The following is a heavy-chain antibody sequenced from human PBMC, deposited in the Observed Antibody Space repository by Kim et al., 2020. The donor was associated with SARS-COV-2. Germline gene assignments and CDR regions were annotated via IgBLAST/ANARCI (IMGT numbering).Heavy chain of an antibody. D-gene: IGHD5-18*01. Sequence: KVSCKASGYTFTSYDINWVRQATGQGLEWMGWMKPNSGNTGYAQKSQDRVTMTRNTSISTAYMELSSLRSEDTAGYYCAGGVRRGYSYGGTLDYWGQGTLVTVST. CDR2: MKPNSGNT. CDR3: AGGVRRGYSYGGTLDY. J-gene: IGHJ4*02. V-gene: IGHV1-8*01. CDR1: GYTFTSYD.